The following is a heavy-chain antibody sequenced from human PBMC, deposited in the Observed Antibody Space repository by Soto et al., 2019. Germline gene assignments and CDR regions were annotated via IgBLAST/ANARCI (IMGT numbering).Heavy chain of an antibody. CDR1: GGSISSYY. Sequence: SETLSLTCTVSGGSISSYYLSWIRQPPGKGLEWIGYIYYSGSTNYNPSLKSRVTISVDTSKNQFSLKLSSVTAADTAVYYCARGRLAARYYYYYGMDVWGQGTTVTVYS. D-gene: IGHD6-6*01. V-gene: IGHV4-59*01. J-gene: IGHJ6*02. CDR3: ARGRLAARYYYYYGMDV. CDR2: IYYSGST.